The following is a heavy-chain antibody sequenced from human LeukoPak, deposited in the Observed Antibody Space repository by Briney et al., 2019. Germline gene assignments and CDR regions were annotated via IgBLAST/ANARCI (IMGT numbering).Heavy chain of an antibody. CDR3: VKDLRSDFMGVLSRYLSY. V-gene: IGHV3-64D*09. J-gene: IGHJ4*02. CDR1: GFTFSSFA. Sequence: GGSLRLSCSASGFTFSSFAMHWVRQAPGKGLEYVAAISRNGGSTYYADSVKGRLTISRDNSKSTLYLQMSSLRAEDTAVYLCVKDLRSDFMGVLSRYLSYWGQGTLVTVSS. D-gene: IGHD2/OR15-2a*01. CDR2: ISRNGGST.